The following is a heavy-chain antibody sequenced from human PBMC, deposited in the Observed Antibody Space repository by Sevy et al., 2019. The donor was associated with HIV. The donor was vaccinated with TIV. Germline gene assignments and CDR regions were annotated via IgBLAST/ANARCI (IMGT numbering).Heavy chain of an antibody. J-gene: IGHJ4*02. CDR3: TTDGGGYNYGYSFDY. D-gene: IGHD5-18*01. CDR1: GFTFSDYW. Sequence: GGSLRLSCGASGFTFSDYWMTWVRQAPGKGLEWVGRIKSKTDGGTTDYAAPVKGRFTISRDDSKNTLYLQMNSLKTEDTAVYYCTTDGGGYNYGYSFDYWGQGTLVTVSS. CDR2: IKSKTDGGTT. V-gene: IGHV3-15*01.